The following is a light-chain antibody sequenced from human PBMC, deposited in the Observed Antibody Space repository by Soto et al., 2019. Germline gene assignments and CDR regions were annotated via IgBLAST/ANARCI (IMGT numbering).Light chain of an antibody. V-gene: IGKV3-20*01. Sequence: EIVLTQSPGTLSLSPGERATLSCRASQSVSSSYLGWYQQKPGQAPRLLLYGASSRATGIPDRFIGSGAGTDFTLTISRLDPDDFAVYYCQQYGSSPLTFGPGPKVHIK. CDR2: GAS. J-gene: IGKJ3*01. CDR1: QSVSSSY. CDR3: QQYGSSPLT.